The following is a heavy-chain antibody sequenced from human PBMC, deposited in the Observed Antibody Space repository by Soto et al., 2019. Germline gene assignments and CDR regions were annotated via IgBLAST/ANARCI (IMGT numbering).Heavy chain of an antibody. Sequence: EVQLVESGGGLVQPGGSRRVSCAASGYSFSNYAMNWVRQAPGKGLEWVSYISIGSGSIFYADSVKGRFTISRDDAKNSLYMQMNTLRDEDTAVYYCVRDDRWAFDFWGQWTMVTVSS. CDR1: GYSFSNYA. V-gene: IGHV3-48*02. CDR2: ISIGSGSI. CDR3: VRDDRWAFDF. J-gene: IGHJ3*01. D-gene: IGHD3-22*01.